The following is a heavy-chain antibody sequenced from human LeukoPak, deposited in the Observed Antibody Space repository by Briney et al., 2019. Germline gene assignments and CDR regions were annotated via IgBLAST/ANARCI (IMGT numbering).Heavy chain of an antibody. CDR1: GGSFSGYY. J-gene: IGHJ6*02. D-gene: IGHD3-3*01. CDR3: AREIFFAPDV. Sequence: KPSETLSLTCAVYGGSFSGYYWSWIRPPPGKGLEWIGEINHSGSTNYNPSLKSRVTISVDTSKNQFSLKLSSVTAADTAVYYCAREIFFAPDVWGQGTTVTVSS. CDR2: INHSGST. V-gene: IGHV4-34*01.